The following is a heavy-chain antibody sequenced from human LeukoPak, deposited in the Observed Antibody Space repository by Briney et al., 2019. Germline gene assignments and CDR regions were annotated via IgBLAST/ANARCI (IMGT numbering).Heavy chain of an antibody. D-gene: IGHD6-19*01. Sequence: KPSETLSLTCTVSGGSISSYYWSWIRQPPGRGLEWIGNIYYSGSTNHNPSLKGRVTISLDTSKNQFSLKLSPVTAADTAVYFCAKSDSSGWYYFDDWGQGTLVTVSS. J-gene: IGHJ4*02. CDR3: AKSDSSGWYYFDD. CDR1: GGSISSYY. CDR2: IYYSGST. V-gene: IGHV4-59*01.